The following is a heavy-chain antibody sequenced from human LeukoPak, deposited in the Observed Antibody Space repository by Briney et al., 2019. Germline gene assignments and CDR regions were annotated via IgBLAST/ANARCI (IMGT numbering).Heavy chain of an antibody. V-gene: IGHV4-34*01. Sequence: SETLSLTCAVYGGSFSGYYWSWIRQPPGKGLEWIGEINHSGSTNYNPSLKSRVTISVDTSKNQFSLKLSPVTAADTAVYYCARGYNSGIVVVPAAIRKGYYYYGMDVWGQGTTVTVSS. D-gene: IGHD2-2*02. CDR2: INHSGST. CDR3: ARGYNSGIVVVPAAIRKGYYYYGMDV. CDR1: GGSFSGYY. J-gene: IGHJ6*02.